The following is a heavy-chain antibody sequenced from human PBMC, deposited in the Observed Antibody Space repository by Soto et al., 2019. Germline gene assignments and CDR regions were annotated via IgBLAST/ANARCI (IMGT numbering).Heavy chain of an antibody. J-gene: IGHJ4*02. Sequence: RSLRLSCAASGCTFSRYIMNWVRQAPRKALEWVSYISSSSSTIYYADALKGRFTISRNNAKNSLYLQMNILGDECTALYYCARDPRRVTGTSVYWGQGTLVTVSS. CDR1: GCTFSRYI. D-gene: IGHD1-20*01. CDR2: ISSSSSTI. CDR3: ARDPRRVTGTSVY. V-gene: IGHV3-48*02.